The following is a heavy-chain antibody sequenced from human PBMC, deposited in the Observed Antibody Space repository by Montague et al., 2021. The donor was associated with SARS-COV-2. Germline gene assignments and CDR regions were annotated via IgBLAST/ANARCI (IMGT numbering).Heavy chain of an antibody. D-gene: IGHD3-10*01. CDR3: ARESSQFFGSGPLDY. CDR1: GFTVSSTY. CDR2: ISSSSVT. J-gene: IGHJ4*02. Sequence: SLGLSCAAPGFTVSSTYMNWVRQVPGKGLEWVSSISSSSVTYSADSLKGRFTISRDNSKNTVYLQMNSLRAEDTAVYFCARESSQFFGSGPLDYWSQGSLVTVSS. V-gene: IGHV3-66*01.